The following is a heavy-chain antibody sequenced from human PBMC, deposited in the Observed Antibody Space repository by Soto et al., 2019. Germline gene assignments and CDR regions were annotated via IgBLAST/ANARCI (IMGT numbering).Heavy chain of an antibody. D-gene: IGHD3-3*01. CDR1: GFTFSSYA. CDR3: AKDLIDYDFWSGYYSRAFDI. Sequence: GGSLRLSCAASGFTFSSYAMSWVRQAPGKGLEWVSAISGSGGSTYYADSVKGRFTISRDNSKNTLYLQMNSLRAEDTAVYYCAKDLIDYDFWSGYYSRAFDIWGQGTMVTVSS. V-gene: IGHV3-23*01. J-gene: IGHJ3*02. CDR2: ISGSGGST.